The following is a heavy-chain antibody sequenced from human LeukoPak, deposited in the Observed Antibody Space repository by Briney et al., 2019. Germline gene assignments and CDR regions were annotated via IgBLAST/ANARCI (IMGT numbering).Heavy chain of an antibody. Sequence: GGSLRLSCVASGFTFSSYNMNWVRQAPGKGLEWISTISTSSSYIYYADSVKGRFTISRDNGKNSLYLQMSSLRAEDTAVYYCARSKVAGTSDYWDQGTLVAVSS. J-gene: IGHJ4*02. V-gene: IGHV3-21*01. CDR1: GFTFSSYN. CDR3: ARSKVAGTSDY. CDR2: ISTSSSYI. D-gene: IGHD6-19*01.